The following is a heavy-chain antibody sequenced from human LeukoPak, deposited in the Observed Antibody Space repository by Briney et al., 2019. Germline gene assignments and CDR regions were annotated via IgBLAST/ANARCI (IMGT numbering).Heavy chain of an antibody. Sequence: AAVTVSCKASGYTFTSYGISGVRQAPGQGGEGMGWISAYNGNTNYSQKLQGRVTMTTDTPTSTAYLELRSLRSDDTAVYYCARARIVGATQNPGAFDIWGQGTMVTVSS. CDR2: ISAYNGNT. J-gene: IGHJ3*02. D-gene: IGHD1-26*01. V-gene: IGHV1-18*01. CDR1: GYTFTSYG. CDR3: ARARIVGATQNPGAFDI.